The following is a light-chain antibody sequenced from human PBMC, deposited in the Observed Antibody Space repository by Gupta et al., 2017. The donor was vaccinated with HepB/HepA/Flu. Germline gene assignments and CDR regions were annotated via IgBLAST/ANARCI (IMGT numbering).Light chain of an antibody. Sequence: EIVMTQSPATLSVSPGERATLSCRASQSVSSNLAWYQQKPGQAPSHLIYGASTRATGSPARFSGSGSGTEFTLTIGSLQSEDFAVYYCKKYNNWITFGGGTKVEIK. V-gene: IGKV3-15*01. J-gene: IGKJ4*01. CDR1: QSVSSN. CDR3: KKYNNWIT. CDR2: GAS.